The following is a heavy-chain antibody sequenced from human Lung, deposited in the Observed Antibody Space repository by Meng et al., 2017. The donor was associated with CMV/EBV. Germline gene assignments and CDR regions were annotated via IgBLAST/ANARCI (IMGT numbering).Heavy chain of an antibody. CDR1: GGSFSEYD. CDR2: INHSRNT. D-gene: IGHD7-27*01. CDR3: ARRSPNWGLGD. V-gene: IGHV4-34*01. J-gene: IGHJ4*02. Sequence: GSLRLSCAVYGGSFSEYDWSWIRQSPGKGLEWIGEINHSRNTTYNPSLKSRATISIDASKRQFSLKLYSVTAADTAVYYCARRSPNWGLGDWGQGTLVTVSS.